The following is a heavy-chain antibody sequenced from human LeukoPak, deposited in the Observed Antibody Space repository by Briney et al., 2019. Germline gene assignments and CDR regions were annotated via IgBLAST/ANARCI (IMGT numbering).Heavy chain of an antibody. Sequence: ASVKVSCKASGYTFTGYYMHWVRQAPGQGLEWMGWINPNSGGRNYAQKFQGRVTMTRDTSISTAYMELSRLRSDDTAVYYCARREVTRGIDYWGQGTLVTVSS. CDR3: ARREVTRGIDY. CDR2: INPNSGGR. J-gene: IGHJ4*02. V-gene: IGHV1-2*02. CDR1: GYTFTGYY. D-gene: IGHD4-23*01.